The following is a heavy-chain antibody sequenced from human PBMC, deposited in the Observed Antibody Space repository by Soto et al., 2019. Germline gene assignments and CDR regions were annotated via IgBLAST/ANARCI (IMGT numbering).Heavy chain of an antibody. CDR2: IYYSGST. Sequence: NPSETLSLTCPVPGGSISSYYWSLIRQPPGKGLEWIGYIYYSGSTNYNPSLKSRVTISVDTSKNQFSLKLSSVTAADTAVYYCARVGLEADYDPFYYGMDVWGQGTTVTVSS. CDR3: ARVGLEADYDPFYYGMDV. D-gene: IGHD3-22*01. J-gene: IGHJ6*02. CDR1: GGSISSYY. V-gene: IGHV4-59*01.